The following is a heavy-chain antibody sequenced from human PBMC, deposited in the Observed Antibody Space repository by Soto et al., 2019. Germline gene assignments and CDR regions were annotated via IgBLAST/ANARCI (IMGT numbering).Heavy chain of an antibody. J-gene: IGHJ5*02. Sequence: ASVKVSCKASGYTFTSFYMHWVRQAPGQGLEWMGIINPSGGSTSYAQKFQGRVTMTRDTSTSTVYMELSSLRSEDTAVYYCARDSGVLRVIWWFDPWGQGTLVTVSS. D-gene: IGHD3-10*01. CDR3: ARDSGVLRVIWWFDP. CDR2: INPSGGST. CDR1: GYTFTSFY. V-gene: IGHV1-46*03.